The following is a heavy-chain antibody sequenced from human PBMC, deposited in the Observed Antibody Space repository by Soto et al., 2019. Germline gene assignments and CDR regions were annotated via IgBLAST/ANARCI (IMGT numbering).Heavy chain of an antibody. CDR3: AREVASSGLSWFDP. Sequence: SETLSLTCSVSGSSMTTYYWHWIRQAPGKGLEWIGYIYYSGSTNYNPSLKSRVTISVDTSKNQFSLKLSSVTAADTAVYYCAREVASSGLSWFDPWGQGTLVTVSS. CDR1: GSSMTTYY. CDR2: IYYSGST. V-gene: IGHV4-59*01. D-gene: IGHD3-22*01. J-gene: IGHJ5*02.